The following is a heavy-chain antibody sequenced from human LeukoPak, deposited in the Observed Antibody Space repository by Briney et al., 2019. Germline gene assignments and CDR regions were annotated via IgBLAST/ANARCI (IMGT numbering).Heavy chain of an antibody. Sequence: PSGTLSLTCAVYGGSFSGYYWSWIRQPPGKGLEWIGEINHSGSTNYNPSLKSRVTISVDTSKNQFSLKLSSVTAADTAVYYCARDSGYSSRQRMPFDYWGQGTLVTVSS. CDR2: INHSGST. V-gene: IGHV4-34*01. D-gene: IGHD6-13*01. J-gene: IGHJ4*02. CDR3: ARDSGYSSRQRMPFDY. CDR1: GGSFSGYY.